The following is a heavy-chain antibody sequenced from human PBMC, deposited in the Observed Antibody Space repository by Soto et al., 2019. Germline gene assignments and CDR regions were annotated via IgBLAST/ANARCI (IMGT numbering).Heavy chain of an antibody. Sequence: QVQLQESGPGLMKPSQTLSLTCTVSAGSISSGDYYWSWIRQPPGKGLEWIGYIYYSGNTYYNPSLKSRVNILVDTSKNQFSLRVSFVTAADTAVYYCARALIQLWPHYYYGMDVWGQGTTVTVSS. D-gene: IGHD5-18*01. CDR1: AGSISSGDYY. CDR3: ARALIQLWPHYYYGMDV. J-gene: IGHJ6*02. V-gene: IGHV4-30-4*01. CDR2: IYYSGNT.